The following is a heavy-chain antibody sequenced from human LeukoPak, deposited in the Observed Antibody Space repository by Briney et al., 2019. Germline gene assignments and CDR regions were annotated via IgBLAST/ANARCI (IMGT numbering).Heavy chain of an antibody. CDR1: GFTLSSYA. Sequence: GGSLRLSCAASGFTLSSYAMSWVRQAPGKGLEWVSAISGSGGSTYYADSVKGRFTISRDNSKNTLYLQMNSLRAEDTAVYYCAKGSMRVGATKLDYWGQGTLVTVSS. J-gene: IGHJ4*02. CDR2: ISGSGGST. D-gene: IGHD1-26*01. V-gene: IGHV3-23*01. CDR3: AKGSMRVGATKLDY.